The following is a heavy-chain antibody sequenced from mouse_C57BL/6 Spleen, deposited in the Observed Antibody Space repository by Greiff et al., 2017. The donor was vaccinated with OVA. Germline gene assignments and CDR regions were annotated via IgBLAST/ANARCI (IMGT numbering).Heavy chain of an antibody. Sequence: EVKLMESGGGLVKPGGSLKLSCAASGFTFSDYGMHWVRQAPEKGLEWVAYISSGSSTIYYADTVKGRFTISRDNAKNTLFLQMTSLRSEDTAMDYCASAPYYYGSSPSYAMDYWGKGTSVTVSS. CDR2: ISSGSSTI. CDR1: GFTFSDYG. J-gene: IGHJ4*01. D-gene: IGHD1-1*01. V-gene: IGHV5-17*01. CDR3: ASAPYYYGSSPSYAMDY.